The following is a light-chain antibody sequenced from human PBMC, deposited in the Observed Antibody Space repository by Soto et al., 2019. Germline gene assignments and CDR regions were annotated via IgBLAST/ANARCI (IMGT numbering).Light chain of an antibody. CDR1: HSISSW. CDR3: QQYNSYWT. V-gene: IGKV1-5*03. Sequence: DIQMTQSPSTLSASVGDRVTITCRASHSISSWLAWYQQKPGKAPKLLIYKASNLESGVPSRFSGSGSGTEFTLTISSLQPDDFATYYCQQYNSYWTFGQGTKVEIK. J-gene: IGKJ1*01. CDR2: KAS.